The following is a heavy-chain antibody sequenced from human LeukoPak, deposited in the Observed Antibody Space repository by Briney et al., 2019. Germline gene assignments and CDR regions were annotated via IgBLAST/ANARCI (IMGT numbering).Heavy chain of an antibody. J-gene: IGHJ3*02. CDR1: GFTFSSYG. CDR3: ARERVGATSLDI. Sequence: GGSLRLSCAASGFTFSSYGMQWVRQAPGKGLEWVADIWYDGSNKYYADSVKGRFTISRDNTKNTLYLQMNSLRAEDTVVYYWARERVGATSLDIWGQGTMVTVSS. D-gene: IGHD1-26*01. V-gene: IGHV3-33*01. CDR2: IWYDGSNK.